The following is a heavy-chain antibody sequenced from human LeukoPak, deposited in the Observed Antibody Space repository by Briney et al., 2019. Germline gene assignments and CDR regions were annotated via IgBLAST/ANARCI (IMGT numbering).Heavy chain of an antibody. CDR3: ARMTYYFASRWLDP. CDR2: TYAGDSDT. V-gene: IGHV5-51*01. Sequence: GESLKISCKVSGLNSWIAWVRQKPGKGLEWVGITYAGDSDTKYSPSFQGQVTISVDRSISTAYLRWSRLKASDSAMYYCARMTYYFASRWLDPCVQGTLVNVSS. CDR1: GLNSW. J-gene: IGHJ5*02. D-gene: IGHD3-10*01.